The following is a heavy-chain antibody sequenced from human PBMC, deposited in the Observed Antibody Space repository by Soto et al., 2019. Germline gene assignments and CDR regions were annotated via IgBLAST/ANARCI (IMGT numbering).Heavy chain of an antibody. CDR2: ISGSGGST. Sequence: GVPLRLRXAASGLTFVNYAISWILQTQGKGLEWVSAISGSGGSTYYADSVKGRFTISRDNSKNTLYLQMNSLRAEDTAVYYCAKDAPYDYIWGSYRRGDYYDMAFWRKGSTVIVSS. CDR1: GLTFVNYA. V-gene: IGHV3-23*01. J-gene: IGHJ6*03. D-gene: IGHD3-16*02. CDR3: AKDAPYDYIWGSYRRGDYYDMAF.